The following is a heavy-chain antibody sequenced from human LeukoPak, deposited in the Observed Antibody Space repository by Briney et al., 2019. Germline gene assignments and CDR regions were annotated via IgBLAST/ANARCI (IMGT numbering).Heavy chain of an antibody. CDR1: GFTFSSYA. CDR2: ISGSGGST. CDR3: AKADDIVATIGPFDY. V-gene: IGHV3-23*01. D-gene: IGHD5-12*01. Sequence: PGGSLRLSCAASGFTFSSYAMSWVRQAPGKGLEWVSAISGSGGSTYYADSVKGRFTISRDNFKNTLYLQMNSLRAEDTAVYYCAKADDIVATIGPFDYWGQGTLVTVSS. J-gene: IGHJ4*02.